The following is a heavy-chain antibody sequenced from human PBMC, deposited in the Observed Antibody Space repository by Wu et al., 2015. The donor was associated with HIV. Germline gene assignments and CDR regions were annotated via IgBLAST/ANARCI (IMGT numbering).Heavy chain of an antibody. Sequence: QVHLVQSGAEVKKPGSSVKISCKASGNTFNAINWVRQAPGQGLEWMGRVNPNNGATKVAEKFRGRVSMTTDTSITTAYMDIHGLTSDDTAVYFCARDRGDHFYYYAMDTWGRGTTVSVSS. CDR2: VNPNNGAT. D-gene: IGHD3-10*01. J-gene: IGHJ6*02. CDR1: GNTFNA. CDR3: ARDRGDHFYYYAMDT. V-gene: IGHV1-2*02.